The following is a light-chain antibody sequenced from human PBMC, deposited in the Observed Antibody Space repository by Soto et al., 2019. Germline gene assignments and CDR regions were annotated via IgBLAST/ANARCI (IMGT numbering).Light chain of an antibody. V-gene: IGKV3-15*01. CDR3: QQLWTYPLT. Sequence: EIVMTQSPATLSVSPGDRATLSCRANQSVRSNLAWYQQRPGQAPRLLIYGASTRAAGVPARFSGSGSGTEFTLTISSLQSEDFATYYCQQLWTYPLTFGGGTKVEI. J-gene: IGKJ4*01. CDR1: QSVRSN. CDR2: GAS.